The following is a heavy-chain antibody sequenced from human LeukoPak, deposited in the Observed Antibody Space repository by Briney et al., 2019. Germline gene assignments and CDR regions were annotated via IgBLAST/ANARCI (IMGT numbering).Heavy chain of an antibody. Sequence: KSWETLSLTCTVSGGSISDFYWSWIRQPAGKGLEYIGRVYATGSTSFNPSLQSRVTMSVDTSKSQFSLKLSSVTAADTAVDYCAQVTVGGHFDFWGQGILVTVSS. CDR1: GGSISDFY. V-gene: IGHV4-4*07. CDR3: AQVTVGGHFDF. D-gene: IGHD6-19*01. CDR2: VYATGST. J-gene: IGHJ4*02.